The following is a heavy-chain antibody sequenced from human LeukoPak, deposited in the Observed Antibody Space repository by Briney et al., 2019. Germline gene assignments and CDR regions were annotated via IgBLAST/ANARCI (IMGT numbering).Heavy chain of an antibody. CDR3: ARDAEFCSGGSCYP. J-gene: IGHJ5*02. V-gene: IGHV4-39*07. D-gene: IGHD2-15*01. CDR1: GGSISSSTYY. CDR2: ISYNGYT. Sequence: SGTLSLTCTVSGGSISSSTYYWGWIRQPPGKGLEWIGSISYNGYTNYNPSLKSRVTISVDTSKNQFYLKLNSVTAADTAVYYCARDAEFCSGGSCYPWGQGTLVTVSS.